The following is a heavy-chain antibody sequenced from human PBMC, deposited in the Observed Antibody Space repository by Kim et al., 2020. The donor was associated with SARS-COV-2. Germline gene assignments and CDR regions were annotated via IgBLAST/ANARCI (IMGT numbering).Heavy chain of an antibody. CDR1: GGSFSGYY. CDR3: ARGRYSSSFGLYYYYGMDV. J-gene: IGHJ6*01. D-gene: IGHD6-6*01. Sequence: ETLSLTCAVYGGSFSGYYWSWIRQPPGKGLEWIGEINHSGSTNYNPSLKSRVTISVDTSKNQFSLKLSSVTAADTAVYYCARGRYSSSFGLYYYYGMDV. V-gene: IGHV4-34*01. CDR2: INHSGST.